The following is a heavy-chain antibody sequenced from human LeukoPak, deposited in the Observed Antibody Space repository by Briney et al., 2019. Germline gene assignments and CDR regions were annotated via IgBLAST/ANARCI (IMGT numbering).Heavy chain of an antibody. CDR3: AKEGYYGSGSFPDS. CDR1: GFTFNNFA. J-gene: IGHJ4*02. CDR2: ITGAGDGT. D-gene: IGHD3-10*01. V-gene: IGHV3-23*01. Sequence: GGSLRLSCAASGFTFNNFAMSWVRQAPGKGLECVSIITGAGDGTYYTDSVKGRFTISRDNSKSTLYLQMNSLRVEDTAVYYCAKEGYYGSGSFPDSRGQGTLVTVSS.